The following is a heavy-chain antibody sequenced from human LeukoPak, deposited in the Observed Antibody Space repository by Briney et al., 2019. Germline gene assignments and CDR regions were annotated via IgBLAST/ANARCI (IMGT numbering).Heavy chain of an antibody. CDR1: GGSFGTFSYY. CDR2: LYYRGNT. CDR3: AKGPYDAFDV. Sequence: SETLSLTCSVSGGSFGTFSYYWGWIRQPPGKGLEWIGNLYYRGNTYYNPSLKSRVTISLDTSKNQFSLKMTSVTAADTAVYYWAKGPYDAFDVWGQGTMVTVSS. V-gene: IGHV4-39*07. J-gene: IGHJ3*01.